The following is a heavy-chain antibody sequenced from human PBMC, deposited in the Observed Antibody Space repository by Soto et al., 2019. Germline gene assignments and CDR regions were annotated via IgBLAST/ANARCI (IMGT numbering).Heavy chain of an antibody. Sequence: TSETLSLTCTVSGGSISGYYWSWIRQPPGKGLEWIGNIYYAGNIKYNPSLKSRVTMSVDTSKNQFSLNLGSMTAADTAVYYCARDRGGVGARVAFDVWGQGTMVTVS. CDR1: GGSISGYY. D-gene: IGHD1-26*01. J-gene: IGHJ3*01. CDR3: ARDRGGVGARVAFDV. CDR2: IYYAGNI. V-gene: IGHV4-59*01.